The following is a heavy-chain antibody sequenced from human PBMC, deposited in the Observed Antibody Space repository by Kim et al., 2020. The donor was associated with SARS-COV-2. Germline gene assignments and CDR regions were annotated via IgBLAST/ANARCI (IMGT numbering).Heavy chain of an antibody. Sequence: GGSLRLSCAASGFTFSSYAMHWVRQAPGKGLEWVAVISYDGSNKYYADSVKGRFTISRDNSKNTLYLQMNSLRAEDTAVYYCARDTLSDILTGSTFDYWGQGTLVTVSS. D-gene: IGHD3-9*01. J-gene: IGHJ4*02. CDR3: ARDTLSDILTGSTFDY. CDR2: ISYDGSNK. CDR1: GFTFSSYA. V-gene: IGHV3-30-3*01.